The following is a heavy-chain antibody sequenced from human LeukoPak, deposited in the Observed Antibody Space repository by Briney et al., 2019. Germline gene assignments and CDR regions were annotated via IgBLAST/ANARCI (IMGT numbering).Heavy chain of an antibody. V-gene: IGHV4-30-4*01. CDR2: IYYSGST. J-gene: IGHJ4*02. CDR1: GGSISSGDYY. Sequence: SETLSLTCTVSGGSISSGDYYWSWIRQPPGKGLEWIGYIYYSGSTYYNPSLKSRVTISVGTSKNQFSPKLSSVTAADTAVYYCARTHSSGWYYFDYWGQGTLVTVSS. D-gene: IGHD6-19*01. CDR3: ARTHSSGWYYFDY.